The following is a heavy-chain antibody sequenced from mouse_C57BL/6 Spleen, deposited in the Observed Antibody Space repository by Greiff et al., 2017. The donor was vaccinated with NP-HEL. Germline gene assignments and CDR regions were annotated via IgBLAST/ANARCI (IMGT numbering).Heavy chain of an antibody. Sequence: VKLMESGAELVKPGASVKISCKASGYAFSSYWMNWVKQRPGKGLEWIGQIYPGDGDTNYNGKFKGKATLTADKSSSTAYMQLSSLTSEDSAVYFCARSAYGSSPFAYWGQGTLVTVSA. CDR1: GYAFSSYW. J-gene: IGHJ3*01. D-gene: IGHD1-1*01. CDR3: ARSAYGSSPFAY. CDR2: IYPGDGDT. V-gene: IGHV1-80*01.